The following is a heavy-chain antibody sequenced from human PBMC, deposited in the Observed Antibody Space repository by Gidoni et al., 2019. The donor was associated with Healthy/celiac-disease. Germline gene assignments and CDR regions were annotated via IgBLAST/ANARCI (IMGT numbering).Heavy chain of an antibody. Sequence: QVQLVESGGGLVKPGGSLRLACAASGFTFSDYYMSWIRQAPGTGLEWVSYISSSSSYTNYADSAKGRFTISRDNAKNSLYLQMNSLRAEDTAVYYCARGDYDFWSGSSPSFDYWGQRTLVTVSS. D-gene: IGHD3-3*01. CDR2: ISSSSSYT. CDR1: GFTFSDYY. J-gene: IGHJ4*02. V-gene: IGHV3-11*06. CDR3: ARGDYDFWSGSSPSFDY.